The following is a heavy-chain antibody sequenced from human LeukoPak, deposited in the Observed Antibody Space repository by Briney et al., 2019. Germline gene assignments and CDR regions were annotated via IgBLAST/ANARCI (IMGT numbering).Heavy chain of an antibody. V-gene: IGHV1-46*03. CDR3: ARDFGGDIVVVPAATDAFDI. CDR2: INPSGGST. D-gene: IGHD2-2*01. J-gene: IGHJ3*02. CDR1: GYTFTSYY. Sequence: ASVKVSCKASGYTFTSYYMHWVRQAPGPGLEWMGIINPSGGSTSYAQKFQGRVTMTRDTSTSTVYMELSSLRSEDTAVYYRARDFGGDIVVVPAATDAFDIWGQGTMVTVSS.